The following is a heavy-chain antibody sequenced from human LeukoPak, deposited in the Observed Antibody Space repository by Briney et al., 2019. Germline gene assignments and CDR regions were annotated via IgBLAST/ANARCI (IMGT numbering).Heavy chain of an antibody. J-gene: IGHJ3*02. D-gene: IGHD3-9*01. CDR2: IYYSGST. V-gene: IGHV4-39*01. Sequence: SETLSLTCTVSGGSLSSSSYYWGWIRQPPGKGLEWIGSIYYSGSTYYNPSLKSRVTISVDTSKNQFSLELSTVTAADTAVYYCARGGGEDYDILTGYYARVYAFDIWGQGTMVTVSS. CDR3: ARGGGEDYDILTGYYARVYAFDI. CDR1: GGSLSSSSYY.